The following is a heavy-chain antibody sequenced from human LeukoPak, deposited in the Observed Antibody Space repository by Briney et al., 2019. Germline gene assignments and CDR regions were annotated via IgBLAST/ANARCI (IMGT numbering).Heavy chain of an antibody. D-gene: IGHD3-10*01. CDR3: ARGANYYGSGSYYTFDY. Sequence: PSETLSLTCTVSGGSISSYYWSWIRQPAGKGLEWIGRIYTSGSTNYNPSLKSRVTMSVDTSKNQFSLKLSSVTAADTAVYYCARGANYYGSGSYYTFDYWGQGTLVTVSS. CDR2: IYTSGST. V-gene: IGHV4-4*07. CDR1: GGSISSYY. J-gene: IGHJ4*02.